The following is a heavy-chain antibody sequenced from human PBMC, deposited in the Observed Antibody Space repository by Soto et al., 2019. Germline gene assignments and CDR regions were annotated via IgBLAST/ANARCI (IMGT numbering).Heavy chain of an antibody. CDR1: GFTFSSYA. CDR3: AKGRGQNWKFDY. Sequence: EVQLLESGGGSVQPGGSLRLSCASSGFTFSSYAMHWVRRPSGKGLEWVSSSSGSGGTAYYADSVKGRFSIARDSLVNTIYLQKNSLSVEETAVYFCAKGRGQNWKFDYWGQGTLVTVSP. V-gene: IGHV3-23*01. CDR2: SSGSGGTA. J-gene: IGHJ4*02. D-gene: IGHD1-1*01.